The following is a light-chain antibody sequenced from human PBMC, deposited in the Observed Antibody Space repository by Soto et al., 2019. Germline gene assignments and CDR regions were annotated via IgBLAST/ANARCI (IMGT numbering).Light chain of an antibody. CDR3: QQGSSTLT. V-gene: IGKV1-39*01. Sequence: DIHMTQSPSSLSASVGDRVTITCRASQRISSYLNWYQQKPGKAPKLLIYAASSLQSGVPSRFSGSGSGTDFTLTIRSLQPEDFATYYCQQGSSTLTFGGGTKVEIK. CDR2: AAS. CDR1: QRISSY. J-gene: IGKJ4*01.